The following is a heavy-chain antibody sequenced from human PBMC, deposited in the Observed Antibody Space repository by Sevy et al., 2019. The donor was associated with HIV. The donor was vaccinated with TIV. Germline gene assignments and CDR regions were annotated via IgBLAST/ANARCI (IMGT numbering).Heavy chain of an antibody. CDR1: GFTFSTYW. CDR3: ARGNSGSFDY. CDR2: IKQDESEK. Sequence: ESLKISCAASGFTFSTYWMQWVRQAPGKGLEWVANIKQDESEKYYVASVKGRFTISRDNAKNSLYLQMNSLRPGDTAVYYCARGNSGSFDYWGQGTLVTVSS. J-gene: IGHJ4*02. V-gene: IGHV3-7*04. D-gene: IGHD3-22*01.